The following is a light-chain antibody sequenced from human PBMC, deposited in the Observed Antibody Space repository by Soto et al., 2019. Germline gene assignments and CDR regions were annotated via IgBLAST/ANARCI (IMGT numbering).Light chain of an antibody. V-gene: IGLV7-43*01. J-gene: IGLJ2*01. CDR3: LLYIPGHVRL. CDR2: NTN. CDR1: TGEVTSGYF. Sequence: QTVVTQEPSLTVSPGGTVTLTCASSTGEVTSGYFPNWIQQKPGQAPRSLIYNTNNKYSWTPARFSGSLIGGKAALTLSGVQPEDEAQYYCLLYIPGHVRLFGGGTKVTVL.